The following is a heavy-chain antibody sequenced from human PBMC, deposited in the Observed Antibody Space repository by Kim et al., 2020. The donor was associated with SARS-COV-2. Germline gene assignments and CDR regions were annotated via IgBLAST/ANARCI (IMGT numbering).Heavy chain of an antibody. CDR2: IYYSGST. CDR1: GGSISSYY. J-gene: IGHJ2*01. D-gene: IGHD5-12*01. Sequence: SETLSLTCTVSGGSISSYYWSWIRQPPGKGLEWIGYIYYSGSTNYNPSLKSRVTISVDTSKNQFSLKLSSVTAADTAVYYCARDGRGWLQQPHGYFDLWGRGTLVTVSS. V-gene: IGHV4-59*01. CDR3: ARDGRGWLQQPHGYFDL.